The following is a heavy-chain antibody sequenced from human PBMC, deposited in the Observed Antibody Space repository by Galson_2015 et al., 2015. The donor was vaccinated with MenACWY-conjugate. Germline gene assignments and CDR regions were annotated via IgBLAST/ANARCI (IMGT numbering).Heavy chain of an antibody. D-gene: IGHD2/OR15-2a*01. V-gene: IGHV3-15*01. J-gene: IGHJ4*02. CDR1: GFTFSNAW. Sequence: SLRLSCAASGFTFSNAWMTWVGQAPGKGLEWVGRIKSKTHSGTPDYAAPVNGRFTISRGDSRNTVYLEMNGLKAEDTGLSYCTTVYFGQYFFDSWGQGTPVTVSS. CDR2: IKSKTHSGTP. CDR3: TTVYFGQYFFDS.